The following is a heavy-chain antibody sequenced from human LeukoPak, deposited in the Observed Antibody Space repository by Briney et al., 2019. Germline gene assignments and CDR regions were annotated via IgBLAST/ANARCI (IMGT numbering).Heavy chain of an antibody. D-gene: IGHD5-12*01. CDR1: GGSISGYY. V-gene: IGHV4-34*01. CDR2: INHSGST. CDR3: ARPYGGDGGY. Sequence: SETLSLTCSVSGGSISGYYWSWIRQPPGKGLEWIGEINHSGSTNYNPSLKSRVTISVDTSKNQFSLKLSSVTAADTAVYYCARPYGGDGGYWGQGTLVTVSS. J-gene: IGHJ4*02.